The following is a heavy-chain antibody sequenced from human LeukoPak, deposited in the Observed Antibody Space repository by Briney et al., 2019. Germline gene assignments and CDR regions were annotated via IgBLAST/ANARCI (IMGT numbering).Heavy chain of an antibody. CDR2: IYHSGST. Sequence: PSETLSLTCTVSGGSISSSSYYWGWIRQPPGKGLEWIGSIYHSGSTYYNPSLKSRVTISVDRSRNQSSLKLSSVTAADTAVYYCARDGNDFWSGYFIKWGQGTLVTVSS. CDR1: GGSISSSSYY. CDR3: ARDGNDFWSGYFIK. V-gene: IGHV4-39*07. D-gene: IGHD3-3*01. J-gene: IGHJ4*02.